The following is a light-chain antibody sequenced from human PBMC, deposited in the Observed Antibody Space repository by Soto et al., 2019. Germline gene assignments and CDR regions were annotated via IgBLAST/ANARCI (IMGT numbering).Light chain of an antibody. V-gene: IGKV3-15*01. CDR2: SAS. J-gene: IGKJ2*01. CDR3: QQYVIWPPTFT. CDR1: QSVSSN. Sequence: IVMTQSPATLSVSPGERVTLSCRASQSVSSNLAWYQQKPGQAPRLLIYSASTRATGIPARFSGSGSGTEFTLDITSLQSEDFAVYFCQQYVIWPPTFTFGQGTKLEIK.